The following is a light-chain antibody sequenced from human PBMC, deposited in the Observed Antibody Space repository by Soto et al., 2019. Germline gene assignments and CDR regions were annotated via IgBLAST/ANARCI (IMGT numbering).Light chain of an antibody. V-gene: IGKV1-39*01. CDR3: QQSYSTPWT. Sequence: DIQMTQAPSSLSTSVGDSVTITCXASQSISSYLNWYQQKPGKAPKLLIYAASSLQSGVPSRFSGSGSGTDFTLTISSLQPEDFATYYCQQSYSTPWTFGQGTKVDIK. J-gene: IGKJ1*01. CDR2: AAS. CDR1: QSISSY.